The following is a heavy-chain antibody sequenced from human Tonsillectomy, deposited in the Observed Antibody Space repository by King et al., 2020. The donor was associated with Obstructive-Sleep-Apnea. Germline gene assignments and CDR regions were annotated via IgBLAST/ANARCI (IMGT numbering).Heavy chain of an antibody. V-gene: IGHV3-23*04. J-gene: IGHJ4*02. D-gene: IGHD3-10*01. CDR2: ISGMGGST. Sequence: VQLVESGGGLVQPGGSLRLSCAASGFTFSSYAMSWVRQAPGKGLEWVSGISGMGGSTYYADSVKGRFTISRDNSKNTLYLQMNSPRAEDTAVYYCAKDGPRRGSGSNNRYYFDYWGQGTLVTVSS. CDR1: GFTFSSYA. CDR3: AKDGPRRGSGSNNRYYFDY.